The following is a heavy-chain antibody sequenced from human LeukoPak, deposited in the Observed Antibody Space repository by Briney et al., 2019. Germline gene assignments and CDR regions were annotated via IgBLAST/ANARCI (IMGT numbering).Heavy chain of an antibody. CDR3: AKSPYGLGTYAIAGDY. CDR2: ISGSGSST. Sequence: AGGSLRLSCAASGFTFSSYAMSWVRQAPEKGLEWVSAISGSGSSTYSADSVKGRFTISRDNSKNTLYLKMNTLRAEDTAVYYCAKSPYGLGTYAIAGDYWGQGTLVTVSS. V-gene: IGHV3-23*01. J-gene: IGHJ4*02. D-gene: IGHD3-10*01. CDR1: GFTFSSYA.